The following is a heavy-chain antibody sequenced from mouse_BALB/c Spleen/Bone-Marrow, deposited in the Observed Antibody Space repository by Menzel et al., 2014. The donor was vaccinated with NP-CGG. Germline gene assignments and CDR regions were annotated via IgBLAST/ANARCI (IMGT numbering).Heavy chain of an antibody. V-gene: IGHV5-4*02. Sequence: EVHLVESGGGLVKPGGSLKLSCAASGFTFSDYYMYWVRQTPEKRLEWVATINDGGSYTYYPDSVKGRFTISRDNAKNNLYLQMSSLKSEDTAMYYCANYYGSTWFAYWGQGTLVTVSA. J-gene: IGHJ3*01. CDR3: ANYYGSTWFAY. CDR2: INDGGSYT. D-gene: IGHD1-1*01. CDR1: GFTFSDYY.